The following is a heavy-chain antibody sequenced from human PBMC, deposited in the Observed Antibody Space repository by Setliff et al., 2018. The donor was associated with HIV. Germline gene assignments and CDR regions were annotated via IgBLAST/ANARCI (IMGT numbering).Heavy chain of an antibody. V-gene: IGHV4-34*01. CDR3: ARAGNFGDWDGFDV. CDR2: INHSGGT. J-gene: IGHJ3*01. D-gene: IGHD3-10*01. CDR1: GESVSGYY. Sequence: SETLSLTCTVYGESVSGYYWTWIRQPPGKGLEWIAEINHSGGTNHNPYLKSRITISVDTSKKQVSLKLTSVTAADTAIYYCARAGNFGDWDGFDVWGQGTMVTVSS.